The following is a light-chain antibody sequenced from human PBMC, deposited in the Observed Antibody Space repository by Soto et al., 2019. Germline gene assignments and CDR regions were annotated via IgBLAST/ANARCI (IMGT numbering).Light chain of an antibody. CDR1: GSDVGGDNH. J-gene: IGLJ1*01. Sequence: QSALTQPASVSGSPGQSITISCRGIGSDVGGDNHVSWYQQYPGKAPKLMIYEVSDRPSGVSNRFSGSKSGHTASLTISGLQSEDEADYFCTSYTSSSTLDVFGTGTKVTVL. CDR2: EVS. CDR3: TSYTSSSTLDV. V-gene: IGLV2-14*01.